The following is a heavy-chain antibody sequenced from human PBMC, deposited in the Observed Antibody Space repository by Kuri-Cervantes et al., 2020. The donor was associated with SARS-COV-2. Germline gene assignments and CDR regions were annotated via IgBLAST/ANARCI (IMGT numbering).Heavy chain of an antibody. J-gene: IGHJ4*02. D-gene: IGHD6-19*01. CDR1: GGSISSSSYY. V-gene: IGHV4-39*01. CDR3: ARLNLGSSGSYYFDY. CDR2: IYYSGST. Sequence: ESLKISCTVSGGSISSSSYYWGWIRQPPGKGLEWIGSIYYSGSTYYNPSLKSRVTISVDTSKNQFSLKLSSVTAADTAVFYCARLNLGSSGSYYFDYWGQGTRVTVSS.